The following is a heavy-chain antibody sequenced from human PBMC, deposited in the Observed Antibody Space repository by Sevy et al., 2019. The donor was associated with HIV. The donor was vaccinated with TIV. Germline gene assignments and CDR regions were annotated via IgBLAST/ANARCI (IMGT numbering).Heavy chain of an antibody. CDR2: ISYDGSNK. V-gene: IGHV3-30-3*01. D-gene: IGHD1-26*01. Sequence: GGSLRLSCAASGFTFSSYAMHWVRQAPGKGLEWVAVISYDGSNKYYADAVKGRFTISRDNSKNKLDLQMNSQRAEDTAVYYCARGLGGSHRGAFDIWGQGTMVTVSS. CDR1: GFTFSSYA. J-gene: IGHJ3*02. CDR3: ARGLGGSHRGAFDI.